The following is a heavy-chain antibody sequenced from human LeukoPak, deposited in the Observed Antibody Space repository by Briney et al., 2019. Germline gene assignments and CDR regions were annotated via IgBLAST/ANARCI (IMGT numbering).Heavy chain of an antibody. CDR2: ISGSGGST. D-gene: IGHD2/OR15-2a*01. Sequence: PGRSLRLSCAASGFTFSSYAMSWVRQAPGKGLEWVSAISGSGGSTYYADSVKGRFTTSRDNSKNTLYLQMNSLRAEDTAVYYCAKASYVSIVTWFDPWGQGTLVTVSS. CDR1: GFTFSSYA. CDR3: AKASYVSIVTWFDP. V-gene: IGHV3-23*01. J-gene: IGHJ5*02.